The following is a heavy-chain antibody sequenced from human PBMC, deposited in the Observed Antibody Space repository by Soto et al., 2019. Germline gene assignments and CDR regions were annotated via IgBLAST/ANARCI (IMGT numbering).Heavy chain of an antibody. CDR1: GGTFSSYA. D-gene: IGHD2-15*01. V-gene: IGHV1-69*01. CDR3: ARPRGYCSGGSCYTTFPFDY. J-gene: IGHJ4*02. Sequence: QVQLVQSGAEVKKPGSSVKVSCKASGGTFSSYAISWVRQAPGQGLEWMGGIIPIFGTANYAPKFQGRVTITADESTSTAYMELSSLRSEDTAVYYCARPRGYCSGGSCYTTFPFDYWGQGTLVTVSS. CDR2: IIPIFGTA.